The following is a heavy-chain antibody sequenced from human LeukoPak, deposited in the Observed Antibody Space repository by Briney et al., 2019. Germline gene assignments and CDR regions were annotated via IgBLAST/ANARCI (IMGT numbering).Heavy chain of an antibody. J-gene: IGHJ4*02. V-gene: IGHV3-21*01. Sequence: GGSLRLSCAASGFTFSSYSMDWVRQAPGKGLEWVASITGSTYSTYIYYADSVKGRFTISRDNAKNSLYLQMNSLRAEDAAVYYCARDPQYAPHYWGQGTLVTVSS. CDR1: GFTFSSYS. CDR3: ARDPQYAPHY. D-gene: IGHD2-2*01. CDR2: ITGSTYSTYI.